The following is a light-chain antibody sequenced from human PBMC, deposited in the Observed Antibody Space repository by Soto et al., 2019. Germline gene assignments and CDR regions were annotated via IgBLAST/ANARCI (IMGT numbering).Light chain of an antibody. Sequence: DIQMTQSPSSLSAAVGDRVTITCRASQSISTYLNWYQQKPGKAPKLLIYAASSLQSGVPSRFSGSGSGTDFTPTISSLQPEDFATYYCQQSYSIPRTFGQGTQLEIK. CDR1: QSISTY. CDR2: AAS. CDR3: QQSYSIPRT. J-gene: IGKJ2*01. V-gene: IGKV1-39*01.